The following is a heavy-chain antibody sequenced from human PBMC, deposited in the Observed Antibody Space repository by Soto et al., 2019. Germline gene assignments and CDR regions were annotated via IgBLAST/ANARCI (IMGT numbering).Heavy chain of an antibody. CDR3: SKDFKVSGSHYGTLNYYYGMDV. CDR1: GFTFSTYG. CDR2: ISYDGYLK. J-gene: IGHJ6*02. Sequence: QVQLVESGGGVVQPGRSLRLSCAASGFTFSTYGMQWVRQAPGKGLAWVAVISYDGYLKYYVDAVKGRFTVARDNSKNTVFLEMNSLIGEDRAVYFCSKDFKVSGSHYGTLNYYYGMDVWGQGTTVTVSS. D-gene: IGHD3-10*01. V-gene: IGHV3-30*18.